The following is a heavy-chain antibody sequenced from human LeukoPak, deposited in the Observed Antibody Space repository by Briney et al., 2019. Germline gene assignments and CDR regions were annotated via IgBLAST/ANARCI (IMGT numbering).Heavy chain of an antibody. CDR3: ARLSRSVDY. D-gene: IGHD2-2*01. CDR2: IYYSGST. J-gene: IGHJ4*02. Sequence: SETLSLTCTVSGGSISGGNYYWGWIRQPPGKGLEWIGSIYYSGSTYYNPPLKSRVTISVDTSKNQFSLKLTSVTAADTAVYYCARLSRSVDYWGQGTLVTVSS. V-gene: IGHV4-39*01. CDR1: GGSISGGNYY.